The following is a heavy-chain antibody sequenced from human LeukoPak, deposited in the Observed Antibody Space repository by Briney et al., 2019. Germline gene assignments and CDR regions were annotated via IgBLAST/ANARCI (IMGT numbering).Heavy chain of an antibody. CDR3: ARLTSRGY. J-gene: IGHJ4*02. Sequence: PSETLSLTCAVYGGSFSGYHWSWIRQPPGKGLEWIGEINHSGSTNYNPSLKSRVTISVDTSKNQFSLKLSSVTVADTAVYYCARLTSRGYWGQGTLVTVSS. D-gene: IGHD1-14*01. CDR2: INHSGST. CDR1: GGSFSGYH. V-gene: IGHV4-34*01.